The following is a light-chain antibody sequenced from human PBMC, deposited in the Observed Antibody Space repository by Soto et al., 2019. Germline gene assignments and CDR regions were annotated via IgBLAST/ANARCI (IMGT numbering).Light chain of an antibody. J-gene: IGLJ2*01. CDR2: DTD. CDR3: ETWDSSLSAVI. Sequence: QSVLTQPPSVSAAPGQRASISCSGSSSNIGNNYVSWYQQFPGTAPKLVIYDTDKRPSGIPDRFSGSKSGTSATLGITGLQSGDEADFYCETWDSSLSAVIFGGGPKLTVL. V-gene: IGLV1-51*01. CDR1: SSNIGNNY.